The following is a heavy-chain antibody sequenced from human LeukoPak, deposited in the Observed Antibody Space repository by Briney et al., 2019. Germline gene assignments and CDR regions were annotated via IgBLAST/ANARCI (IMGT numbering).Heavy chain of an antibody. CDR1: GFTFSSYT. J-gene: IGHJ6*03. CDR3: AREGRGRDYMDV. Sequence: GGSLRLSCAASGFTFSSYTMNWVRQAPGKGLEWVSSISSSSSYIYYADSVKGRLTISRDNAKNSLYLQMNSLRAEDTAVYYCAREGRGRDYMDVWGKGTTVTVSS. V-gene: IGHV3-21*01. D-gene: IGHD3-10*01. CDR2: ISSSSSYI.